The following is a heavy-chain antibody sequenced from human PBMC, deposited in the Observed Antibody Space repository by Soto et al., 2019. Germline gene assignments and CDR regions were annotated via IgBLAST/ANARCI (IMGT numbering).Heavy chain of an antibody. CDR2: IIPIFGTA. V-gene: IGHV1-69*01. J-gene: IGHJ6*02. CDR1: GGTFSSYA. D-gene: IGHD5-18*01. Sequence: QVQLVQSGAEVKKPGSSVKVSCKASGGTFSSYAISWVRQAPGQGLEWMGGIIPIFGTANYAQKFQGRVTVTADESTSTAYMELSSLRSEDTAVYYCASSAQDNSYGSTINYYYYGMDVWGQGTTVTVSS. CDR3: ASSAQDNSYGSTINYYYYGMDV.